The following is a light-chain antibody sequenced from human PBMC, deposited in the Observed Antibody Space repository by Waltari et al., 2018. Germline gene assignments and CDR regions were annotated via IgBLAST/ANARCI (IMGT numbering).Light chain of an antibody. CDR2: DVS. J-gene: IGLJ3*02. CDR1: SSDVGFYNY. CDR3: NSYAGSSSWV. V-gene: IGLV2-14*04. Sequence: VSGSPGQSITISCTGTSSDVGFYNYVSWYQQHPGKAPKLMIYDVSERPSGVSNRFSGSKSGNTASLTISGLQAEDEADYYCNSYAGSSSWVFGGGTKLTVL.